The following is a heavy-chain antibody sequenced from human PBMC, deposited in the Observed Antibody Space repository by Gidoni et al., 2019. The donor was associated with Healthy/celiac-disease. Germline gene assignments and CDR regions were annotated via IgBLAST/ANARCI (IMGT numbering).Heavy chain of an antibody. CDR3: AKDLWFGGRPPDGYYFDY. D-gene: IGHD3-10*01. CDR2: ISYDGSNK. J-gene: IGHJ4*02. CDR1: GFTFSSYG. V-gene: IGHV3-30*18. Sequence: QVQLVESGGGVVQPGRSRRLSCAASGFTFSSYGMHWVRQAPGKGLEWVAVISYDGSNKYYADSVKGRFTISRDNSKNTLYLQMNSLRAEDTAVYYCAKDLWFGGRPPDGYYFDYWGQGTLVTVSS.